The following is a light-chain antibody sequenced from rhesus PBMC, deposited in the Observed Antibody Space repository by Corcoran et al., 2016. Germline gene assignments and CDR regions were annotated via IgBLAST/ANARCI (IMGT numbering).Light chain of an antibody. V-gene: IGKV1-44*03. J-gene: IGKJ2*01. CDR1: QTIRSY. CDR3: QQHNSHPYS. Sequence: DIQMTQSPSSLSASVGDRVTITCRASQTIRSYLAWYQQKPGKVPKLLIYAASTFQSGVPSRFSGSGSGTDVTLNISSLQPEDFATYYCQQHNSHPYSFGQGTKVEIK. CDR2: AAS.